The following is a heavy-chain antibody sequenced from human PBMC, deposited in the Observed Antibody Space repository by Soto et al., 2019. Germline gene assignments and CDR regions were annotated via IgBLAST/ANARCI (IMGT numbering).Heavy chain of an antibody. D-gene: IGHD3-10*01. V-gene: IGHV1-69*12. Sequence: QVQLVQSGAEVKKPGSSVKVSCKASGGTFSSYTISWVRQAPGQGLEWMGGIIPIFGTANYAQKFQGRVTITADESTSTAYMELSSLRSEDTAVYHCARVPIGSTYYYGSGRYYYGMDVWGQGTTVTVSS. J-gene: IGHJ6*02. CDR3: ARVPIGSTYYYGSGRYYYGMDV. CDR2: IIPIFGTA. CDR1: GGTFSSYT.